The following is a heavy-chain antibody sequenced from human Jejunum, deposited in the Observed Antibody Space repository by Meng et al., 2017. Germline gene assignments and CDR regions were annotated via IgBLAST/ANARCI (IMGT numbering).Heavy chain of an antibody. V-gene: IGHV2-5*02. J-gene: IGHJ4*02. D-gene: IGHD2-2*01. CDR1: GFSLTTSGVG. CDR3: VYSRAPAAPPDV. Sequence: QITLKESGPTLVKPTETLTLTCTFSGFSLTTSGVGVGWMRQSPGKALECLTIVYWDNDNRYSPSLKSRLTITMDTSKNQVLLVMADMDPADTATYYCVYSRAPAAPPDVWGQGTLVTVSS. CDR2: VYWDNDN.